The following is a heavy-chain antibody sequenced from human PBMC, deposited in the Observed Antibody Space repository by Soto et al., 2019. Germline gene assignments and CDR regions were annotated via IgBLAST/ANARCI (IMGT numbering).Heavy chain of an antibody. Sequence: GGSRRRSCAASGFTFSNYAMSWVRQAPGKGLEWISTISGSGGSTYYADSVKGRFTISRDNSKNTLYLQMNSLRAEDTAVYYCAKGQSTYYDFWSRYYDWFDPWGQGTLVTVSS. CDR2: ISGSGGST. J-gene: IGHJ5*02. D-gene: IGHD3-3*01. V-gene: IGHV3-23*01. CDR3: AKGQSTYYDFWSRYYDWFDP. CDR1: GFTFSNYA.